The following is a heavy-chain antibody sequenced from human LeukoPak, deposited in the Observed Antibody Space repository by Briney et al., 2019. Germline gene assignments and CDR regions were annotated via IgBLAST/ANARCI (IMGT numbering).Heavy chain of an antibody. J-gene: IGHJ4*02. CDR2: INHSGST. Sequence: SETLSLTCAVYGGSFSGYYWSWIRQPPGKGLEWIGEINHSGSTNYNPSLKSRVTISVDTSKNQFSLKLSSVTAADTAVYYCARGKSEYYFDYWGQGTLVTVSS. V-gene: IGHV4-34*01. CDR3: ARGKSEYYFDY. CDR1: GGSFSGYY.